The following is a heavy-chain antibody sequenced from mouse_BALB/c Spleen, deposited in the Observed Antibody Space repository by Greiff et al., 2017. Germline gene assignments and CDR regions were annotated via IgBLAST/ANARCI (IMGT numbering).Heavy chain of an antibody. J-gene: IGHJ3*01. Sequence: DVQLVESGGDLVKPGGSVKLSCAASGFTFSDYYMYWVRQTPEKRLEWVATISAGGGNTYYPDKVKGRFTISRDNAKNKPYLQMSSLKSEDTAMYYCARERGGNYGGFAYWGQGTLVTVSA. CDR3: ARERGGNYGGFAY. D-gene: IGHD2-1*01. V-gene: IGHV5-4*02. CDR2: ISAGGGNT. CDR1: GFTFSDYY.